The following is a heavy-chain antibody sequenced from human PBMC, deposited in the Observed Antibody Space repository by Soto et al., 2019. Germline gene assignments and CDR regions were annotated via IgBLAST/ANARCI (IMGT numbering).Heavy chain of an antibody. CDR3: ARIPSYYDFWSGSTSLYGMDV. CDR1: GGSISSGGYY. J-gene: IGHJ6*02. CDR2: IYYSGST. D-gene: IGHD3-3*01. Sequence: SETLSLTCTVSGGSISSGGYYWSWIRQHPGKGLEWIGYIYYSGSTYYNPSLKSRVTISVDTSKNQFSLKLSSVTASDTAVYYCARIPSYYDFWSGSTSLYGMDVWGQGTTVTVSS. V-gene: IGHV4-31*03.